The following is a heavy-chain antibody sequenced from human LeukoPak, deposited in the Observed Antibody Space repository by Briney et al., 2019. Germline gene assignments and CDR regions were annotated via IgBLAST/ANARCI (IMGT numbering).Heavy chain of an antibody. CDR3: STLTSRGLSDS. V-gene: IGHV3-15*07. CDR2: IKSKADGETI. CDR1: GFTFTNAW. Sequence: TGGSLRLSCAASGFTFTNAWMNWVRQAPGKGLEWVGRIKSKADGETIDYAAPVKGRFTFSRDDSKNMLYLQMNSLKSEDTAVYYCSTLTSRGLSDSWGQGTWSPSPQ. J-gene: IGHJ4*02. D-gene: IGHD1-20*01.